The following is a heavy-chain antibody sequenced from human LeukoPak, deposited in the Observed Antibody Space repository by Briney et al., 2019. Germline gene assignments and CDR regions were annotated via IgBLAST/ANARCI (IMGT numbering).Heavy chain of an antibody. CDR2: ISTNGGST. CDR3: AGGSSWYRGIDY. V-gene: IGHV3-64*01. Sequence: PGGSLRLSCAASGFTFSSYAMYWVRQAPGKGLEYVSAISTNGGSTYYANSVKGRFTISRDNSKNTLYLQMGSLRAEDMAVYYCAGGSSWYRGIDYWGQGTLSPSPQ. D-gene: IGHD6-13*01. J-gene: IGHJ4*02. CDR1: GFTFSSYA.